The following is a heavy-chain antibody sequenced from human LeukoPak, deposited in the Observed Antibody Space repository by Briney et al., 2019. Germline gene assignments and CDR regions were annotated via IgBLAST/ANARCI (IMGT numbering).Heavy chain of an antibody. CDR3: ARTPEVVPAAIPYYYYMDV. CDR2: ISAYNGNT. Sequence: ASVKVSCKASGYTFTSYGISWVRQAPGQGLEWMGWISAYNGNTNYAQKLQGRVTMTTDTSTSTAYTELRSLRFDDTAVYYCARTPEVVPAAIPYYYYMDVWGKGTTVTVSS. V-gene: IGHV1-18*01. CDR1: GYTFTSYG. D-gene: IGHD2-2*02. J-gene: IGHJ6*03.